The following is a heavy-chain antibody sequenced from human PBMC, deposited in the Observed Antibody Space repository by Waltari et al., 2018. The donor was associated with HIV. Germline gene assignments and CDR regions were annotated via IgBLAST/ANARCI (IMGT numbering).Heavy chain of an antibody. CDR1: GGSIMSGLSR. D-gene: IGHD3-10*01. J-gene: IGHJ6*02. V-gene: IGHV4-61*02. CDR3: ARDYGDYGMDV. CDR2: LFTSGRT. Sequence: QVQLHESGPGLVKPSQTLSLTCTVSGGSIMSGLSRWSWIRQSAGKGLEWIGRLFTSGRTNYNPSLESRVFISVDRSKNQLSLKLTSVTAADTAVYFCARDYGDYGMDVWGQGTTVTVSS.